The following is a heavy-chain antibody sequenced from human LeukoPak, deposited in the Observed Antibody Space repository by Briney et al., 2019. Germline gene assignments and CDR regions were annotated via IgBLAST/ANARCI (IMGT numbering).Heavy chain of an antibody. Sequence: WETLSLTCAVYGGSFSGYYWSWIRQPPGKGLEWIGEINHSGSTNYNPSLKSRVTISVDTSKNQFSLKLSSVTAADTAVYYCARAFRRPFAVVIYFDYWGQGTLVTVSS. V-gene: IGHV4-34*01. J-gene: IGHJ4*02. CDR1: GGSFSGYY. CDR2: INHSGST. CDR3: ARAFRRPFAVVIYFDY. D-gene: IGHD3-3*01.